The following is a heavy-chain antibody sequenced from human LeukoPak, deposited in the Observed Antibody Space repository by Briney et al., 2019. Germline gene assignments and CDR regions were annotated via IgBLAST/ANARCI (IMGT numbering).Heavy chain of an antibody. CDR1: GFTFSSYA. D-gene: IGHD6-13*01. J-gene: IGHJ4*02. Sequence: PGGSLRLSCAASGFTFSSYAMTWVRQAPGKGLEWVSVTSESGDNTYYGDSVKGRFTVSRDNSKNTLYLQMNSLRAEDTAIYYCARTAANDYWGQGTLVTVSS. CDR3: ARTAANDY. CDR2: TSESGDNT. V-gene: IGHV3-23*01.